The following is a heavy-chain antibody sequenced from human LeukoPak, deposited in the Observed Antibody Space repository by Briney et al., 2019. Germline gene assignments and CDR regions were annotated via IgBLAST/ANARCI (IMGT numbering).Heavy chain of an antibody. CDR2: IRYDGSNK. D-gene: IGHD3-16*02. CDR1: GFTFSSYD. V-gene: IGHV3-30*02. J-gene: IGHJ4*02. Sequence: GGSLRLSCAASGFTFSSYDMHWVRQAPGKGLEWVAFIRYDGSNKYYADSVKGRIIISRDNPKNTVYLQMHSLRDEDTAVYYCAQDGAGRYYFNYWGQGSLVAVSS. CDR3: AQDGAGRYYFNY.